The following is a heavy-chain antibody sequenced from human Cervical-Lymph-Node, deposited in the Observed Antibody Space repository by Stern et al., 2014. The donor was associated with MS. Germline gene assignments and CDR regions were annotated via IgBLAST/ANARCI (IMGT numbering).Heavy chain of an antibody. D-gene: IGHD2-2*01. CDR1: GYNFGDYW. V-gene: IGHV5-51*01. Sequence: EVQLVASGAEVKKPGESLKISCKGSGYNFGDYWIGWVRQKPGKGLEWMGTIFPADSDSRYSPSFEGQVTISADESISTAFLQSSSLKASDTGIYYCARHQPAATFAMDVWGQGTTVIVSS. J-gene: IGHJ6*02. CDR2: IFPADSDS. CDR3: ARHQPAATFAMDV.